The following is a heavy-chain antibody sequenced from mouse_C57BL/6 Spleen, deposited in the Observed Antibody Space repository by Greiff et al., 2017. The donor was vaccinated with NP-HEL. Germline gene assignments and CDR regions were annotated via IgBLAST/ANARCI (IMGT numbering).Heavy chain of an antibody. J-gene: IGHJ2*01. CDR1: GYTFTSYW. Sequence: VQLQQSGPVLARPGASVKMSCKTSGYTFTSYWMHWVKQRPGQGLEWIGAIYPGNGDTSYNQKFKGKAKLTAVTSASTAYMELSSLTNEDSAVLYYTRDGSSYDYFDYWGHGTTLTVSS. CDR2: IYPGNGDT. CDR3: TRDGSSYDYFDY. V-gene: IGHV1-5*01. D-gene: IGHD1-1*01.